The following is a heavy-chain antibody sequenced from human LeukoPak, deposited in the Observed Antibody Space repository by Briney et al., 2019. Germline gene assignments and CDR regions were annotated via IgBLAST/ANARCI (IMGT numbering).Heavy chain of an antibody. D-gene: IGHD2-2*01. CDR2: IIPILGIA. V-gene: IGHV1-69*02. J-gene: IGHJ3*02. CDR3: AAVVPAAIDAFDI. CDR1: GGTFSSYT. Sequence: SVKVSCKASGGTFSSYTISWVRQAPGQGLEWMGRIIPILGIANYAQKFQGRVTITADKSTSTAYMELSSLRSEDTAVYYCAAVVPAAIDAFDIWGQGTMVTVSS.